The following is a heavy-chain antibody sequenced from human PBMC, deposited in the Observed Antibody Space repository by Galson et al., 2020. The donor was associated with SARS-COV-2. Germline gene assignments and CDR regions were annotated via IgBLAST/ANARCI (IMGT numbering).Heavy chain of an antibody. J-gene: IGHJ6*02. Sequence: AGSLRLSCAASGLSFSSYSMNWVRQAPGKGLEWISYISGGSRSRYYADPVKGRFTVSRDDAKNSLYLQMNSLRAEDTAVYYCVSRSTRFGVVVYLAVWGQGTTVTVSS. D-gene: IGHD3-3*01. CDR2: ISGGSRSR. V-gene: IGHV3-48*04. CDR3: VSRSTRFGVVVYLAV. CDR1: GLSFSSYS.